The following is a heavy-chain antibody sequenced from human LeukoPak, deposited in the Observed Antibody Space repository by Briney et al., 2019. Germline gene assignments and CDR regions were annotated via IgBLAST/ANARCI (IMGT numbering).Heavy chain of an antibody. D-gene: IGHD3-3*01. CDR3: AKDGRSGAPFDR. J-gene: IGHJ4*02. CDR2: ITGGGGST. V-gene: IGHV3-23*01. Sequence: GGSLRLSCVASGFTVYNFAMSWVRQAPGKGLEWVSLITGGGGSTDYADSVKGRFTIPRDNSKNTLCLQMNSLRVEDTATYYCAKDGRSGAPFDRWGQGTVLTVSS. CDR1: GFTVYNFA.